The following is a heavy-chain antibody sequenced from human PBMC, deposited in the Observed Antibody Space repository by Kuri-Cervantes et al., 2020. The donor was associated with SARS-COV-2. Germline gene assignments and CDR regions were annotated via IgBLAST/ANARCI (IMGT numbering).Heavy chain of an antibody. J-gene: IGHJ6*02. CDR3: ARGVTIFGEDV. D-gene: IGHD3-3*01. V-gene: IGHV4-34*01. Sequence: SQTLSLTCAVYGGPFSGYYWSWVRQPPGKGLEWIEEINHSGSTNYNPSLKSRVTISVDTSKNQFSLKLSSVTAADTAVYYCARGVTIFGEDVWGQGTTVTVSS. CDR1: GGPFSGYY. CDR2: INHSGST.